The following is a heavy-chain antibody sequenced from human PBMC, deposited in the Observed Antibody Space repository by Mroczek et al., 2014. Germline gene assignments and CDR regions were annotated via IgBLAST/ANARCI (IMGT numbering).Heavy chain of an antibody. CDR1: GGSISSGDYY. J-gene: IGHJ3*02. CDR2: IYYSGST. CDR3: ASFWSGYYNRGTNDAFDI. D-gene: IGHD3-3*01. Sequence: QVQLQESGPGLVKPSQTLSLTCTVSGGSISSGDYYWSWIRQPPGKGLEWIGYIYYSGSTYYNPSLKSRVTISVDTSKNQFSLKLSSVTAADTAVYYCASFWSGYYNRGTNDAFDIWGQGTMVTVSS. V-gene: IGHV4-30-4*01.